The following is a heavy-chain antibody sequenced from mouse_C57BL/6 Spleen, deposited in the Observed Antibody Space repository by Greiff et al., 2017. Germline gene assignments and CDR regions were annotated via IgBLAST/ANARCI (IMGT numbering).Heavy chain of an antibody. CDR2: INPNYGTT. D-gene: IGHD1-1*01. V-gene: IGHV1-39*01. J-gene: IGHJ1*03. Sequence: EVHLVESGPELVKPGASVKISCKASGYSFTDYNMNWVKQSNGKSLEWIGVINPNYGTTSYNQKFKGKATLTVDQSSSTAYMQLNSLTSEDSAVYYCARSDYGSSYWYFDVWGTGTTVTVSS. CDR3: ARSDYGSSYWYFDV. CDR1: GYSFTDYN.